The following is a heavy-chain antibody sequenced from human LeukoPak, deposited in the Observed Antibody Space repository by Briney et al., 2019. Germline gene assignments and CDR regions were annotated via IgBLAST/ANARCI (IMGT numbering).Heavy chain of an antibody. V-gene: IGHV3-23*01. CDR2: IXXXSRDT. D-gene: IGHD2-15*01. CDR1: GXTFXIYA. J-gene: IGHJ6*02. CDR3: ARYCSGGSCFLNYYGMDV. Sequence: GGSLRLSCAASGXTFXIYAXTXVXQAPXXGXXWVSAIXXXSRDTHYIDSVKGRFTISRDNSKNTLYLQMNSLRDDDTAVYYCARYCSGGSCFLNYYGMDVWGQGTTVTVSS.